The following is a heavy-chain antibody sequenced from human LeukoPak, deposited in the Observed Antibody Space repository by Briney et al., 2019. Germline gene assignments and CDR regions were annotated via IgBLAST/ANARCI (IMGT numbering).Heavy chain of an antibody. V-gene: IGHV3-23*01. D-gene: IGHD3-22*01. CDR3: ARDYYDSSGYYYYYYYGMDV. CDR1: GFNFRDAA. Sequence: GGSLRLSCAASGFNFRDAAMTWVRQAPGKGLEWVSLIGPVGDSPFYADSVKGRFTISRDNAKNSLYLQMNSLRDEDTAVYYCARDYYDSSGYYYYYYYGMDVWGQGTTVTVSS. CDR2: IGPVGDSP. J-gene: IGHJ6*02.